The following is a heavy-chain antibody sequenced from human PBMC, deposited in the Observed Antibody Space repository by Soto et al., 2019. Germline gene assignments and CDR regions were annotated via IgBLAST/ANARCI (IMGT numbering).Heavy chain of an antibody. V-gene: IGHV3-53*04. CDR2: IYSDGST. J-gene: IGHJ6*02. D-gene: IGHD3-22*01. Sequence: EVQLVESGGGLVQPGGSLRLSCAASGFTVSSNYMSWVRQAPGKGLEWVSVIYSDGSTYYADSVKGRFTISRHNSKNTLYLQMNSLGAEDTAVYYCARDPYYDSSGYLASNGMDVWGQGTTVTVSS. CDR3: ARDPYYDSSGYLASNGMDV. CDR1: GFTVSSNY.